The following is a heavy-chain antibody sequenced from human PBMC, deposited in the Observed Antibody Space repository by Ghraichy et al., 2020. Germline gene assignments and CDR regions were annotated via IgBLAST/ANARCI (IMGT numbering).Heavy chain of an antibody. CDR1: GYTFTSYY. CDR3: ARDRKGNIVATIESGLDP. J-gene: IGHJ5*02. Sequence: ASVKVSCKASGYTFTSYYMHWVRQAPGQGLEWMGIINPSGGSTSYAQKFQGRVTMTRDTSTSTVYMELSSLRSEDTAVYYCARDRKGNIVATIESGLDPWGQGTLVTVSS. D-gene: IGHD5-12*01. V-gene: IGHV1-46*01. CDR2: INPSGGST.